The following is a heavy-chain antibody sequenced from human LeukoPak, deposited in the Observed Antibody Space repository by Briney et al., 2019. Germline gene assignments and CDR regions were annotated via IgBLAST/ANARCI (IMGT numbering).Heavy chain of an antibody. Sequence: SETLSLTCTVSGGSFSTYYWNWIRQPPGKGLEWVGYIYYTGSTNYNPSLKSRVTISVDTSKNQFSLKLSSVTAADTAVYYCARGVCSGGSCYSDRGAFDIWGQGTMFTVSS. V-gene: IGHV4-59*01. J-gene: IGHJ3*02. CDR2: IYYTGST. CDR3: ARGVCSGGSCYSDRGAFDI. D-gene: IGHD2-15*01. CDR1: GGSFSTYY.